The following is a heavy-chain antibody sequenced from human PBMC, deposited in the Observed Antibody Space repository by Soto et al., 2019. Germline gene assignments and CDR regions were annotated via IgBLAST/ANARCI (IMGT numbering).Heavy chain of an antibody. J-gene: IGHJ4*02. Sequence: EVQLLGSGGGLVQPGGSLRLSCVASGFTFSTYWMNWVRQAPGMGLEGVANINPDGSVGTYVDYVKGRFTTSRDNAKNSMYLQINSLRADDTAVYFGAGWGGHDDNCWGQGILVTVSS. V-gene: IGHV3-7*03. CDR1: GFTFSTYW. CDR2: INPDGSVG. D-gene: IGHD3-16*01. CDR3: AGWGGHDDNC.